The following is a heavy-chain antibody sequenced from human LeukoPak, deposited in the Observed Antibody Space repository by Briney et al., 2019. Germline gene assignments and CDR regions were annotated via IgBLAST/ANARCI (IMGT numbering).Heavy chain of an antibody. D-gene: IGHD3-10*01. V-gene: IGHV3-23*01. CDR3: AKRASGSGTSLYYFDY. J-gene: IGHJ4*02. CDR1: GFTFSSYA. CDR2: ISNTGGST. Sequence: GGSLRLSCAASGFTFSSYAMSWVRQAPGKGLEWVSVISNTGGSTFYADSVKGRFTISRDNSKNTLYLQMDSLRAEDTAVYYCAKRASGSGTSLYYFDYWGQGTLVTVSS.